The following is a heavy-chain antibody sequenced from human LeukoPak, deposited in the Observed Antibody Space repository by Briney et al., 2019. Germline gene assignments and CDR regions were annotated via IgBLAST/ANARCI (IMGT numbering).Heavy chain of an antibody. J-gene: IGHJ4*02. CDR3: AASLYNIGWSFDN. CDR2: IIPVFGTA. V-gene: IGHV1-69*01. CDR1: RGSFSQYG. D-gene: IGHD6-19*01. Sequence: GSSVRVSCKASRGSFSQYGISWLRQAPGQGFEWMGCIIPVFGTANYIKRYQGRLTITADQSTGTAFMDLNSLTSEDTAVYYCAASLYNIGWSFDNWGQGTLLFVPS.